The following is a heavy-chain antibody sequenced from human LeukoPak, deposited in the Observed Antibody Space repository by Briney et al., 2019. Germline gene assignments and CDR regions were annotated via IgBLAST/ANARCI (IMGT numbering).Heavy chain of an antibody. Sequence: ASVKVSCKASGGTFSSYAISWVRQAPGQGLEWMGGTIPIFGTANYAQKFQGRVTITADESTSTAYMELSSLRSEDTAVYYCARGKGPDAAGPFDYWGQGTLVTVTS. D-gene: IGHD6-19*01. J-gene: IGHJ4*02. CDR3: ARGKGPDAAGPFDY. CDR1: GGTFSSYA. CDR2: TIPIFGTA. V-gene: IGHV1-69*13.